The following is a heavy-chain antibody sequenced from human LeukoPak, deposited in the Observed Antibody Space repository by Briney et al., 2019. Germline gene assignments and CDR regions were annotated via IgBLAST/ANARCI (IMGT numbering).Heavy chain of an antibody. D-gene: IGHD4-23*01. CDR2: ISSSGSTI. J-gene: IGHJ4*02. CDR1: GFTFSSYE. Sequence: GGSLRHSCAASGFTFSSYEMNWVRQAPGKGLEWVSYISSSGSTIYYADSVKGRFTISRDNTKNSLYLLMNSLRAEDTAVYYCARDDGGSSPFDYWGQGTLVTVSS. CDR3: ARDDGGSSPFDY. V-gene: IGHV3-48*03.